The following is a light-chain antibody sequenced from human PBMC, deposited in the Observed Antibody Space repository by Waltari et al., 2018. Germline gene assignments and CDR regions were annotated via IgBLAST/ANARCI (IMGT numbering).Light chain of an antibody. CDR1: VLYRSENENH. V-gene: IGKV4-1*01. J-gene: IGKJ1*01. Sequence: VLYRSENENHLAWYQKKPGQPAMLVIYCGSTRKSGVPQRFSGSGSGTDFTHNISSLQGEGVAAYGGEKNYSIPQKFSQGTKVEI. CDR2: CGS. CDR3: EKNYSIPQK.